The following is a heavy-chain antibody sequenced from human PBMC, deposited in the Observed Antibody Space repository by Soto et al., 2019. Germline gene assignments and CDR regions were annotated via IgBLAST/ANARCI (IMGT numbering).Heavy chain of an antibody. Sequence: QVQLVQSGAEVKKPGASVKVARKASGYTFSNYDINWVRQATGQGLEWMGWMNHYSGNTGYSQKFQGRVTMTRNNSISTAYMELSSLISEDTAVYYCARAIRRSGEHFWNYYMDVWAKGTTVTVSS. J-gene: IGHJ6*03. V-gene: IGHV1-8*01. CDR1: GYTFSNYD. CDR2: MNHYSGNT. D-gene: IGHD3-3*02. CDR3: ARAIRRSGEHFWNYYMDV.